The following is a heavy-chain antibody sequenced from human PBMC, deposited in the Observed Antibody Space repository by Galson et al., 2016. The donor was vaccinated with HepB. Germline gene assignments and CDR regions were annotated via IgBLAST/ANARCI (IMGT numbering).Heavy chain of an antibody. CDR2: IAGRSTTI. CDR3: ARDREAETTMPTFDP. CDR1: GFAFSDYY. Sequence: SLRLSCAASGFAFSDYYMSWIRQAPGKGPEWIAYIAGRSTTIYLSDSVKGRFTVSRDNTKGSLFLQMADLRAEDTATYFCARDREAETTMPTFDPWGQGVPVIVSS. D-gene: IGHD4-17*01. J-gene: IGHJ5*02. V-gene: IGHV3-11*01.